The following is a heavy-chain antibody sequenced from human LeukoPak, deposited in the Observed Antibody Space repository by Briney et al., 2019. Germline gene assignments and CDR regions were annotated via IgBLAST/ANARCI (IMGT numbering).Heavy chain of an antibody. V-gene: IGHV4-39*01. CDR2: IYYTGST. CDR3: TRCGSQNWFDP. CDR1: GGSISSSSYN. Sequence: KPSETVSLTCIVSGGSISSSSYNWGWIRQPPGKGLEWIGNIYYTGSTSYNPSLRSRLTISVDTSKNQFSLKLSSVTAADTAVYYCTRCGSQNWFDPWGQGTLVTVSS. J-gene: IGHJ5*02. D-gene: IGHD5-12*01.